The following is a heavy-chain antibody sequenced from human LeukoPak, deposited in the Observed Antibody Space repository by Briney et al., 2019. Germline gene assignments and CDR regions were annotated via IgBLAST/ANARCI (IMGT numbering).Heavy chain of an antibody. V-gene: IGHV3-7*01. CDR1: GFTFDSHW. D-gene: IGHD3-16*01. Sequence: GGSLRLSCATSGFTFDSHWMSWVRQAPGKGLQGVVTINRDGVRVTYGESVKGGSTRSRNNAKTPLDLQVHSLRAEDTAVYYCARDLGGLSAPLDQWGQGPRVTV. J-gene: IGHJ4*02. CDR2: INRDGVRV. CDR3: ARDLGGLSAPLDQ.